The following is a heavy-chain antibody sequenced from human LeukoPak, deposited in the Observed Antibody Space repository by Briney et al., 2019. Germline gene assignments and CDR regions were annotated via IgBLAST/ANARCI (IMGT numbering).Heavy chain of an antibody. D-gene: IGHD3-10*01. V-gene: IGHV1-8*01. CDR1: GYTFTSYD. J-gene: IGHJ4*02. CDR2: MNPNSGNT. Sequence: EASVKVSCKASGYTFTSYDINWVRQATGQGLEWMGWMNPNSGNTGYAQKFQGRVTMTRNTSISTAYMELSSLRSEDTAVYYCARGDSALLWFGELYRPKAPFDYWGQGTLVTVSS. CDR3: ARGDSALLWFGELYRPKAPFDY.